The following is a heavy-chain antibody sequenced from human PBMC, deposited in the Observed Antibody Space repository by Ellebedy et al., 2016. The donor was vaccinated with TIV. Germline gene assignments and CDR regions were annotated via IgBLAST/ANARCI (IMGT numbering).Heavy chain of an antibody. D-gene: IGHD6-13*01. V-gene: IGHV1-46*01. CDR2: INPSGGST. Sequence: ASVKVSCXASGYTFTSYYMHWVRQAPGQGLEWMGIINPSGGSTSYAQKFQGRVTMTRDTSTSTVYMELSSLRSEDTAVYYCARGGQQLVGPTQFDYWGQGTLVTVSS. J-gene: IGHJ4*02. CDR1: GYTFTSYY. CDR3: ARGGQQLVGPTQFDY.